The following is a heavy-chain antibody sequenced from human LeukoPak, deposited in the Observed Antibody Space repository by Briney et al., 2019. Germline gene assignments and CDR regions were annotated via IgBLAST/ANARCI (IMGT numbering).Heavy chain of an antibody. CDR1: GYTFTGYY. V-gene: IGHV1-2*02. D-gene: IGHD6-13*01. CDR2: INPNSGGT. J-gene: IGHJ6*03. CDR3: ARGLHQYSSSWYYYYMDV. Sequence: GASVKVSCKASGYTFTGYYMHWVRQAPGQGLEWMGWINPNSGGTNYAQKFQGRVTMTRDTSISTAYMELSSLRSEDTAVYYCARGLHQYSSSWYYYYMDVWGKGTTVTVSS.